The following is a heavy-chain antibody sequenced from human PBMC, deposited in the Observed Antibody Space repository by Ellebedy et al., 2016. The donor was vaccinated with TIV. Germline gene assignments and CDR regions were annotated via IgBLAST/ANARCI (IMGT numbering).Heavy chain of an antibody. Sequence: PGGSLTLSCAASAFTFSDHYTHWVRQAHGKVLEWVAVIWYDGSNKYYADSVKGRFTISRDNSKNTLYLQMNSLRTEDTAVYYCARADQESYGDYFLPDYWGQGTLVTVSS. D-gene: IGHD4-17*01. CDR2: IWYDGSNK. CDR1: AFTFSDHY. J-gene: IGHJ4*02. V-gene: IGHV3-33*08. CDR3: ARADQESYGDYFLPDY.